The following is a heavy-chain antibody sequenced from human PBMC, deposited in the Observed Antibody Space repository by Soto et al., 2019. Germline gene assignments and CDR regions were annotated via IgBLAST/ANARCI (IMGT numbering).Heavy chain of an antibody. D-gene: IGHD3-22*01. CDR1: GGTFSSYA. CDR3: AREKRTPPSNRNYYDSSGYYSGSMMVAFDI. V-gene: IGHV1-69*01. Sequence: QVQLVQSGAEVKKPGSSVKVSCKASGGTFSSYAISWVRQPPGQGLEWMGGIIPIFGTANYAQKFQGRVTITADESTSTAYMELSSLRSEDTAVYYCAREKRTPPSNRNYYDSSGYYSGSMMVAFDIWGQGTMVTVSS. CDR2: IIPIFGTA. J-gene: IGHJ3*02.